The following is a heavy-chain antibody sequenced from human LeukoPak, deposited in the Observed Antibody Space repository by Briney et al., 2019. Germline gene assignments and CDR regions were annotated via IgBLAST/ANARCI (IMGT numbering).Heavy chain of an antibody. CDR1: GFTFDDYA. CDR3: AKDTSVVPAARSFDY. Sequence: PGGSLRLSCAASGFTFDDYAMHWVRQAPGKGLEWVSGISWNSGSIGYADSVKGRFTISRDNAKNSLYLQMNSLRAEDTALYYCAKDTSVVPAARSFDYWGQGTLDTVSS. J-gene: IGHJ4*02. D-gene: IGHD2-2*01. V-gene: IGHV3-9*01. CDR2: ISWNSGSI.